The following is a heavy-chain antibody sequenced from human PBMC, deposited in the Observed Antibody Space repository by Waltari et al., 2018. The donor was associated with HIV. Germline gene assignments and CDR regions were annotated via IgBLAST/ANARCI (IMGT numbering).Heavy chain of an antibody. CDR2: ISYDGSNK. CDR3: AGSDTALLGAFDI. CDR1: GFTFSSYA. D-gene: IGHD5-18*01. V-gene: IGHV3-30-3*01. Sequence: QVQLVESGGGVVQPGRSLRLSCAASGFTFSSYALHWVRQAPGKGLEWVAVISYDGSNKYYADSVKGRFTISRDNSKNTLYLQMNSLRAEDTAVYYCAGSDTALLGAFDIWGQGTMVTVSS. J-gene: IGHJ3*02.